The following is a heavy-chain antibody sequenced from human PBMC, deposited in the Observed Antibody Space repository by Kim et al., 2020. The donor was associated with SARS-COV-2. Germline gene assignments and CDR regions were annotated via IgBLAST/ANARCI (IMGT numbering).Heavy chain of an antibody. CDR1: GFTFSSYE. Sequence: GGSLRLSCAASGFTFSSYEMNWVRQAPGKGLEWVSYISSSGSTIYYADSVKGRFTISRDNAKNSLYLQMNSLRAEDTAVYYCARGLKQQLPSLRDTSDHYWGQGTLVTVSS. D-gene: IGHD6-13*01. CDR2: ISSSGSTI. V-gene: IGHV3-48*03. CDR3: ARGLKQQLPSLRDTSDHY. J-gene: IGHJ4*02.